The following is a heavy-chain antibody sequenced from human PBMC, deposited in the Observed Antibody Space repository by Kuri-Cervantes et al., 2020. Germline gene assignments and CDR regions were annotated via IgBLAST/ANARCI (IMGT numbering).Heavy chain of an antibody. Sequence: GESLKISCAASGFTFSSFAMTWVRQAPGKGLEWVSTIGGGGSVTHYADSVKGRFTISRDNSKSTLSLQMSSLRAEDTAVYYCAKQRPGGLFDSWGQGTLVTVSS. CDR3: AKQRPGGLFDS. D-gene: IGHD5-24*01. CDR2: IGGGGSVT. J-gene: IGHJ4*02. V-gene: IGHV3-23*01. CDR1: GFTFSSFA.